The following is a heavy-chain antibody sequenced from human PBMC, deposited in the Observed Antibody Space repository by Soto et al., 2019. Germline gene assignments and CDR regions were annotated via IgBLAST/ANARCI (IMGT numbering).Heavy chain of an antibody. J-gene: IGHJ3*02. Sequence: QVQLQQWGAGLLKPSETLSLTCAVYGGSFSGYYWSWIRQPPGKGLEWIGEINHSGSTNYNPSLTSRVTTSVDTSKTQFSLKLSSVSAADTAVYYCATPLAGYCSGGSCFRPHDAFDIWGQGTMVTVSS. CDR2: INHSGST. CDR1: GGSFSGYY. CDR3: ATPLAGYCSGGSCFRPHDAFDI. V-gene: IGHV4-34*01. D-gene: IGHD2-15*01.